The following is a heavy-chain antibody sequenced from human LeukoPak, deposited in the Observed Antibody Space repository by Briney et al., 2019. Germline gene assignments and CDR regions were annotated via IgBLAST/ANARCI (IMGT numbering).Heavy chain of an antibody. J-gene: IGHJ6*03. CDR1: GGSFSGYY. D-gene: IGHD3-16*02. CDR3: ARRDSLPKYYYYYYMDV. CDR2: INHSGST. Sequence: PSETLSLTCAVYGGSFSGYYWSWIRQPPGKGLEWIGEINHSGSTNYNPSLKSRVTISVDTSKNQFSLKLSSVTAADTAVYYCARRDSLPKYYYYYYMDVRGKGTTVTISS. V-gene: IGHV4-34*01.